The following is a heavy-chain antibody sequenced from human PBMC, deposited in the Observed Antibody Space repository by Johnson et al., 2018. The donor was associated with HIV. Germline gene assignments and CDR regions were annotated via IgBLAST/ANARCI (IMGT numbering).Heavy chain of an antibody. CDR3: ARAGYCSGGSCYSGVDAFDI. J-gene: IGHJ3*02. V-gene: IGHV3-11*04. Sequence: VQLVESGGGLVKPGGSLRLSCAASGFTFSDYYMSWIRQAPGKGLEWVSYISSSGSTIYYADSVKGRFTISRDNSKNTLYLKMNSLRAGDTAVYYCARAGYCSGGSCYSGVDAFDIWGQGTMVTVSS. D-gene: IGHD2-15*01. CDR2: ISSSGSTI. CDR1: GFTFSDYY.